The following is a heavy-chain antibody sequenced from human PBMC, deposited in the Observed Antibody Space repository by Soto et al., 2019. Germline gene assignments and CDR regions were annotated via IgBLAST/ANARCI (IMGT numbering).Heavy chain of an antibody. V-gene: IGHV3-30*03. CDR1: GFTFSHYI. CDR3: AREGDSHAFRGFDL. J-gene: IGHJ5*02. Sequence: GGSLRLSCAASGFTFSHYIYHWVRQAPGKGLQWVAVIIDDGKKTNYATSVRGRFTVSRDMSKSTIFLQMNNLRIDDSAIYSCAREGDSHAFRGFDLWGQGTPVTVSS. CDR2: IIDDGKKT. D-gene: IGHD5-18*01.